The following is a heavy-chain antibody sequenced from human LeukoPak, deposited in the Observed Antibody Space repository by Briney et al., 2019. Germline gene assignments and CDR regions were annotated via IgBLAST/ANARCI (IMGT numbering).Heavy chain of an antibody. D-gene: IGHD6-6*01. CDR3: ARSLAARSSSDY. CDR2: ISYDGSNK. V-gene: IGHV3-30*01. CDR1: GFTFSSYA. Sequence: QAGGSLRLSCAASGFTFSSYAMHWVRPAPGKGLKWVAVISYDGSNKYYADSVKGRFTISRDNSNNTLYLQMNSLRAEDTAVYYCARSLAARSSSDYWGQGTLVTVSS. J-gene: IGHJ4*02.